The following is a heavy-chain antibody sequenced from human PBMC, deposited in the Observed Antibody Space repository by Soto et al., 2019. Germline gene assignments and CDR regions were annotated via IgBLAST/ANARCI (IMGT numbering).Heavy chain of an antibody. J-gene: IGHJ4*02. Sequence: PGGSLRLSCAASGFTFSNYDMHWVRQVTGKGLEWISSIGTAGDTYYAGSVRGRFTISRENAKNSLYLHMNSLRAEDTAVYYCVRDMQLWRLDSWGQGTLVTVSS. CDR1: GFTFSNYD. CDR3: VRDMQLWRLDS. CDR2: IGTAGDT. V-gene: IGHV3-13*01. D-gene: IGHD2-21*01.